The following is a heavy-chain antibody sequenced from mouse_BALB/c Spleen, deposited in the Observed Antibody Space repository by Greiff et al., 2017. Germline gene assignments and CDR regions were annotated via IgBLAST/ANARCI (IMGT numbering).Heavy chain of an antibody. J-gene: IGHJ3*01. Sequence: EVHLVESGGGLVKPGGSLKLSCAASGFTFSSYAMSWVRQTPEKRLEWVASISSGGSTYYPDSVKGRFTISRDNARNILYLQMSSLRSEDTAMYYCARGLEMITTWFAYWGQGTLVTVSA. D-gene: IGHD2-4*01. CDR3: ARGLEMITTWFAY. V-gene: IGHV5-6-5*01. CDR2: ISSGGST. CDR1: GFTFSSYA.